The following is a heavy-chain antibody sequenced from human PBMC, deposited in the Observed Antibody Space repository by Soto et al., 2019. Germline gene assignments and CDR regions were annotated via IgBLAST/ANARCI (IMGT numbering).Heavy chain of an antibody. CDR2: ISSSGIT. J-gene: IGHJ4*02. Sequence: QVYLQESGPGLVKTSETLSLTCSVSGGSVSSGPYHWNWIRQPAGKGLEWIGPISSSGITHYTPSLQSRVTMSIDTSRNQFSLRLTAVTAADTGVYFCLRSHGGYWGQGIQVAVSS. D-gene: IGHD2-15*01. V-gene: IGHV4-61*01. CDR3: LRSHGGY. CDR1: GGSVSSGPYH.